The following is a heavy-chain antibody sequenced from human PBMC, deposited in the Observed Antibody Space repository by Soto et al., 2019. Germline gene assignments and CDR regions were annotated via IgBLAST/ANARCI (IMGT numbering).Heavy chain of an antibody. CDR1: SGSISSSNW. J-gene: IGHJ4*02. CDR2: IYHSGST. V-gene: IGHV4-4*02. Sequence: QVQLQESGPGLVKPSGTLSLTCAVSSGSISSSNWWSWVRQPPGKGLEWIGEIYHSGSTNYNPSLKSRLTLSVDKSKNQFSLKLSSVTAADTAVYYCARVKDCSGGSCYSGVYDYWGQGTLVTVSS. D-gene: IGHD2-15*01. CDR3: ARVKDCSGGSCYSGVYDY.